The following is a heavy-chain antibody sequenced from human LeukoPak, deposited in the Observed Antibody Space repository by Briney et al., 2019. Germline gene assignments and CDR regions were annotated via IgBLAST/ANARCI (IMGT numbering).Heavy chain of an antibody. J-gene: IGHJ4*02. V-gene: IGHV3-48*04. CDR3: ARDIKHGEGY. D-gene: IGHD4-17*01. CDR2: ISSTSSTI. CDR1: GFTFSTYS. Sequence: GGSLRLSCAASGFTFSTYSMNWVRQTPGKGLEWVSYISSTSSTILYADSVKGRLTISRDNAKNSLYLQMNSLGAADTAVYYCARDIKHGEGYWGQGTLVTVSS.